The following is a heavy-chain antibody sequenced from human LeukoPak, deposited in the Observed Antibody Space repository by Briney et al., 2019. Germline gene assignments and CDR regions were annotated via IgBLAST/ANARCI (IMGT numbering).Heavy chain of an antibody. J-gene: IGHJ2*01. Sequence: GGSLRISRSASGFTFSSYAMHWVRQAPGKGLEYVSAISSNGGSTYYADSVKGRFTISRDNSKNTLYLQMSSLRAEDTAVYYCVKGSRNYGDLWGRGTLVTVSS. D-gene: IGHD1-7*01. V-gene: IGHV3-64D*06. CDR1: GFTFSSYA. CDR3: VKGSRNYGDL. CDR2: ISSNGGST.